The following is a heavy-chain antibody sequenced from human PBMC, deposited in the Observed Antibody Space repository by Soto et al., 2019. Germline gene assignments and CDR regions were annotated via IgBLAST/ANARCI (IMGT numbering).Heavy chain of an antibody. D-gene: IGHD1-26*01. CDR2: IYTSGST. CDR1: GGSLSSYY. CDR3: ARGRGSYPYFFDS. V-gene: IGHV4-4*07. Sequence: SETLSLTCSVSGGSLSSYYWSWIRQPAGKGLEWIGRIYTSGSTNYNPSLKSRVTMSVDTSKNQFSLRLTSVAAADAAVYYCARGRGSYPYFFDSWGQGTLVTVSS. J-gene: IGHJ4*02.